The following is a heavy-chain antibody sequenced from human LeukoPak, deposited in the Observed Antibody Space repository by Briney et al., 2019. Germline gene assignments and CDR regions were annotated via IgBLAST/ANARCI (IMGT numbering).Heavy chain of an antibody. CDR1: GYTFYSYG. CDR2: ISAYNGNT. V-gene: IGHV1-18*01. Sequence: ASVKVSCKASGYTFYSYGITWVRQAPGQGLEWMGWISAYNGNTNYAQKLQGRVTMTTDTSTSTAYMELRSLRFDDTAVYYCARNIAAFNWFDPWGQGTLVTVSS. D-gene: IGHD6-13*01. J-gene: IGHJ5*02. CDR3: ARNIAAFNWFDP.